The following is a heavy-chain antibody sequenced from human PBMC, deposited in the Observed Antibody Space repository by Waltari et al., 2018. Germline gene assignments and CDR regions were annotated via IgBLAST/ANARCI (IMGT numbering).Heavy chain of an antibody. D-gene: IGHD6-19*01. V-gene: IGHV4-39*07. CDR2: IYYSGRN. J-gene: IGHJ6*03. CDR1: GCSISSSSYY. Sequence: QLQLQESGPGLVKPSETLSLTCTVSGCSISSSSYYWGWIRQPPWKGLEWIGSIYYSGRNYYSPSIKSRVTISVDTSKNQFSLKRSSVTAADTAVYYCAREPPSALSYMDVWGKGTTVTVSS. CDR3: AREPPSALSYMDV.